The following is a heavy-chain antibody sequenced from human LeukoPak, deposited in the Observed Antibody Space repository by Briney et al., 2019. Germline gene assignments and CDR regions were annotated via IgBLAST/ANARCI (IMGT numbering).Heavy chain of an antibody. CDR3: ASRTDYGDYPLQGGYFDY. CDR1: GGSISSSSYY. D-gene: IGHD4-17*01. CDR2: IYYSGST. V-gene: IGHV4-39*07. Sequence: SETLSPTCTVSGGSISSSSYYWGWIRQPPGKGLEWIGSIYYSGSTYYNPSLKSRVTISVDTSKNQFSLKLSSVTAADTAVYYCASRTDYGDYPLQGGYFDYWGQGTLVTVSS. J-gene: IGHJ4*02.